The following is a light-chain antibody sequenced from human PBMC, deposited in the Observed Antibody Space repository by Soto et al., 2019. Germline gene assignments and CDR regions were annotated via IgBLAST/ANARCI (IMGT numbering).Light chain of an antibody. CDR3: VSFTSSSTWV. Sequence: QSVLTQPASVSGSPGQSITLSCSGTRSDFGAYNRVSWSQQHPGKAPKLIIYEVNKRPSWVSDRFSSSKSGNTASLTISGLQPEDEADYYCVSFTSSSTWVFGGGTKVTVL. J-gene: IGLJ3*02. V-gene: IGLV2-14*01. CDR1: RSDFGAYNR. CDR2: EVN.